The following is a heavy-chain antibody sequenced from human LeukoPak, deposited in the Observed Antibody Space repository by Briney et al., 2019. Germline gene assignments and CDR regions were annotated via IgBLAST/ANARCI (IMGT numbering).Heavy chain of an antibody. CDR3: ARDWSRGYCTNGVCYAGGGFDY. Sequence: SVKVSCKASGGTFSSYAISWVRQAPGQGLEWMGRIIPIFGTANYAQKFQGRVTITADKSTSTAYMELSSLRSEDTAVYYCARDWSRGYCTNGVCYAGGGFDYWGQGTLVTVSS. J-gene: IGHJ4*02. V-gene: IGHV1-69*06. CDR2: IIPIFGTA. D-gene: IGHD2-8*01. CDR1: GGTFSSYA.